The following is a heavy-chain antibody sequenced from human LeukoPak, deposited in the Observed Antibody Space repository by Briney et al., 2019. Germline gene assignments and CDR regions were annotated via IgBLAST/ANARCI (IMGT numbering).Heavy chain of an antibody. CDR3: TRKAATGSRYSFDH. CDR2: VSDGGGTV. Sequence: PGSSLRLSCAASGFTFSRHGMHWVRQAPGKGLEWVAVVSDGGGTVYYAESVKGRFTIARDNSKNTVFLQMNSLRAEDTAVFYCTRKAATGSRYSFDHWGQGTLVTVSS. CDR1: GFTFSRHG. D-gene: IGHD1-1*01. V-gene: IGHV3-30*03. J-gene: IGHJ4*02.